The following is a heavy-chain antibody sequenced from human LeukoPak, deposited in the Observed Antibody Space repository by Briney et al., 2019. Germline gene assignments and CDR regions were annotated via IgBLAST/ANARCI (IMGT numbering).Heavy chain of an antibody. Sequence: GGSLRLSCAASGFTFSTYAMHWVRQAPGKGLEWVTVISYDGSNKYCADSVKGRFTISTDNSKNTLYLQMNSLRAEDTAVYYCARDGSYYFDYWGQGTLVTVSS. CDR2: ISYDGSNK. CDR3: ARDGSYYFDY. CDR1: GFTFSTYA. J-gene: IGHJ4*02. V-gene: IGHV3-30-3*01.